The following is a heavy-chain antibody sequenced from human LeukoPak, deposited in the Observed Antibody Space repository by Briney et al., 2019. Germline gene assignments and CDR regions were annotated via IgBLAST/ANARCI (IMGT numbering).Heavy chain of an antibody. J-gene: IGHJ5*02. CDR1: GGTFSSYA. Sequence: GASVKVSCKASGGTFSSYAISWVRQAPGQGLEWMGRIIPILGIANYAQKFQGRVTITADKSTSTAYMELSSLRSEDTAVYYCARDTDDSSGPGWFDPWGQGTLVTVSS. CDR2: IIPILGIA. D-gene: IGHD3-22*01. CDR3: ARDTDDSSGPGWFDP. V-gene: IGHV1-69*04.